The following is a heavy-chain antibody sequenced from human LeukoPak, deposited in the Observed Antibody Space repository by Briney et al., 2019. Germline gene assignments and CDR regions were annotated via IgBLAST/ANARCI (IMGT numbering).Heavy chain of an antibody. V-gene: IGHV4-39*07. CDR3: ARARTHFRIFGVVIRGNYFDY. CDR1: GGSISSSSYY. D-gene: IGHD3-3*01. Sequence: KASETLSLTCTVSGGSISSSSYYWGWIRQPPGKGLEWIGSIYYSGSTYYNPSLKSRVTISVDTSKNQFSLKLSSVTAADTAVYYCARARTHFRIFGVVIRGNYFDYWGQGTLVTVSS. J-gene: IGHJ4*02. CDR2: IYYSGST.